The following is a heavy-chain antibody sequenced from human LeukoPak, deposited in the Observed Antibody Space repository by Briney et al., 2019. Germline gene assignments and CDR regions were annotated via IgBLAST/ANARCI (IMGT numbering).Heavy chain of an antibody. Sequence: GGSLRLSCAASGFTFSSYEMNWVRQAPGKGREWVSYISSSGSTIYYADSVKGRFTISRDNAKNSLYLQMNSLRAEDKAVYYCARGGSLRYFVRKHYYGMDVWGKGTTVTVSS. CDR2: ISSSGSTI. V-gene: IGHV3-48*03. D-gene: IGHD3-9*01. J-gene: IGHJ6*04. CDR1: GFTFSSYE. CDR3: ARGGSLRYFVRKHYYGMDV.